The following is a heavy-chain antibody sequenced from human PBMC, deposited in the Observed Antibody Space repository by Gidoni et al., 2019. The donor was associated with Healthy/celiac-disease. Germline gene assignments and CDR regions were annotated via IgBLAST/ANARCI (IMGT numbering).Heavy chain of an antibody. J-gene: IGHJ4*02. CDR2: ISSSGSTI. V-gene: IGHV3-11*01. D-gene: IGHD2-15*01. Sequence: QVQLVESGGGLVKPGGSLRLSCAASGFTFSDYYMTWIRPAPGKGLECVSYISSSGSTIYYADSVKGRFTISRDNAKNSLYLQMNSLRAEDTAVYYCARPYCSGGSCYSGLAYYFDYWGQGTLVTVSS. CDR3: ARPYCSGGSCYSGLAYYFDY. CDR1: GFTFSDYY.